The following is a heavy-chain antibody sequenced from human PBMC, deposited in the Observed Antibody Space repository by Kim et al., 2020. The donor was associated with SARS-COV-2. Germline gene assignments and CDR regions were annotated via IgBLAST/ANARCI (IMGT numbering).Heavy chain of an antibody. V-gene: IGHV3-11*06. Sequence: GRFNIARDNAKNSLYLQMNSLRAEDTAVYYCARVGGTRSGSYFPHYGMDVWGQGTTVTVSS. CDR3: ARVGGTRSGSYFPHYGMDV. D-gene: IGHD3-10*01. J-gene: IGHJ6*02.